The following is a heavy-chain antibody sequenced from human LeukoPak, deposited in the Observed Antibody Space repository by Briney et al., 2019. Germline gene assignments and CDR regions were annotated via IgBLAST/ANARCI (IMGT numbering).Heavy chain of an antibody. V-gene: IGHV1-69*01. CDR2: IIPIFGTA. CDR1: GGTFSSYA. CDR3: ARVGGSGQLVLTTDYYYGMDV. J-gene: IGHJ6*02. Sequence: GASVKVSCMASGGTFSSYAISWVRQAPGQGLEWMGGIIPIFGTANYAQKFQGRVTITADESTSTAYMELSSLRSEDTAVYYCARVGGSGQLVLTTDYYYGMDVWGQGTTVTVSS. D-gene: IGHD6-6*01.